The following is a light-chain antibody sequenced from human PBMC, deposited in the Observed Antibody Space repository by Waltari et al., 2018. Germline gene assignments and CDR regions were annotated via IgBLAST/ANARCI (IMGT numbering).Light chain of an antibody. V-gene: IGKV1-39*01. CDR3: QESYTTLFT. Sequence: DIQMTQSPSFLPASVGDRVTITCRASQSISTFLNWYQQKPGKAPKLLIYAASSLQSGVPSRFSGSGSGTDFTLTISSLQPEDFATYYCQESYTTLFTFGPGTKVDIK. CDR1: QSISTF. CDR2: AAS. J-gene: IGKJ3*01.